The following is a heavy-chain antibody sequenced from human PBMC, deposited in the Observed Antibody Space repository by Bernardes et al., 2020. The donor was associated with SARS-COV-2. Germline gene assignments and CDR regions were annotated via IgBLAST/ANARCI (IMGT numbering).Heavy chain of an antibody. Sequence: ASVKVSCKASGYTFTSYGISWVRQAPGQGLEWMGWISAYNGNTNYAQKLQGRVTMTTDTSTSTAYMELRSLRSDDTAVYYCVRSHDFWSGYPWVDYWGQGTLVTVSS. CDR2: ISAYNGNT. CDR1: GYTFTSYG. D-gene: IGHD3-3*01. CDR3: VRSHDFWSGYPWVDY. V-gene: IGHV1-18*04. J-gene: IGHJ4*02.